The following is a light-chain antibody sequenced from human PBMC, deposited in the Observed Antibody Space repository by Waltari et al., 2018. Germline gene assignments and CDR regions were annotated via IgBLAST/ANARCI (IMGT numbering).Light chain of an antibody. Sequence: SYVVTQPPSVSVAPGQTARVSCGGSDIGSKSVPWYQQRPGQAPILVIYDELDRPSGIPDRFSGSNSGNTATLTISRVEVGDEADFYCQVWDDSSDHVVFGGGTKLTVL. CDR1: DIGSKS. V-gene: IGLV3-21*02. J-gene: IGLJ2*01. CDR3: QVWDDSSDHVV. CDR2: DEL.